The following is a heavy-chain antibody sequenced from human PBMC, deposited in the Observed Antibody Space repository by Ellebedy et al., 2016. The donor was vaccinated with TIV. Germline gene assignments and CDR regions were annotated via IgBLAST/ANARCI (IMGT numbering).Heavy chain of an antibody. J-gene: IGHJ3*02. CDR1: GFTFRDYW. CDR3: ARGSDAFDI. V-gene: IGHV3-7*03. CDR2: IKKDGTEK. Sequence: PGGSLRLSCAASGFTFRDYWMSWVRQAPGKGLEWVANIKKDGTEKYYVDSVKGRFAISRDNAKNSLYLQMNSLRAEDTAVYYCARGSDAFDIWGQGSMVTVSS.